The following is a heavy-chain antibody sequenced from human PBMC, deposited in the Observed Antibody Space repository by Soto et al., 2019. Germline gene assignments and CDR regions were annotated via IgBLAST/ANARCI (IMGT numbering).Heavy chain of an antibody. CDR3: AKDPQYSNYEVADY. V-gene: IGHV3-23*01. J-gene: IGHJ4*02. CDR1: GFTFSYSG. Sequence: PGGSLRLSCTASGFTFSYSGMTWVRQTPGKGLEWVSAIGRTGDATFYADSVKGRFRISRDNSKNTLSLQMNSLRAEDTAVYYCAKDPQYSNYEVADYWGQGTLVTVSS. D-gene: IGHD4-4*01. CDR2: IGRTGDAT.